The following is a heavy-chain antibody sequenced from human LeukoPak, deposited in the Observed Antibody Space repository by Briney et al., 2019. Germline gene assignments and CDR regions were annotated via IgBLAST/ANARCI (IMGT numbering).Heavy chain of an antibody. CDR1: GGSISTYH. CDR2: IYSSGST. D-gene: IGHD3-22*01. CDR3: ARARNYYDSSGFYYEGDAFDI. J-gene: IGHJ3*02. Sequence: SETLSLTCTVSGGSISTYHWSWIRQPPGKGLECIGYIYSSGSTNYNPSLKSRVTISVDTSKNQFSLKLSSVTAADTAVYYCARARNYYDSSGFYYEGDAFDIWGQGTMVTVSS. V-gene: IGHV4-59*01.